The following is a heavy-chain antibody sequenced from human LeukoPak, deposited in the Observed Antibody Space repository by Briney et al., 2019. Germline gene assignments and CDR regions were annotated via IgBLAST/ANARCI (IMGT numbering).Heavy chain of an antibody. Sequence: PGGSLRLSCSVSGFTLSDHYMDCVRQAPGKGLDWVGRSRNRAHSYTTEYAASVKGRFTVSRANSENLLYLQMNSLKTDDTAVYYCVALIRGLGYWGRGTLVTVSS. V-gene: IGHV3-72*01. CDR3: VALIRGLGY. CDR2: SRNRAHSYTT. D-gene: IGHD3-10*01. CDR1: GFTLSDHY. J-gene: IGHJ4*02.